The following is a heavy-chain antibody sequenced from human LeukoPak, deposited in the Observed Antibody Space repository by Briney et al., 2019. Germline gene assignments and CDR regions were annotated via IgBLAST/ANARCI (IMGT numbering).Heavy chain of an antibody. CDR3: AREGMDIVVVVAAMGAFDI. J-gene: IGHJ3*02. CDR2: ILPIFDTA. D-gene: IGHD2-15*01. V-gene: IGHV1-69*06. CDR1: GGTFSSYA. Sequence: SVKVSCKSSGGTFSSYAISWVRQPPGQGLEWMGGILPIFDTANYAQKFQGRVTITADKSTSTAYMELSSLRSEDTAVYYCAREGMDIVVVVAAMGAFDIWGQGTMVTVYS.